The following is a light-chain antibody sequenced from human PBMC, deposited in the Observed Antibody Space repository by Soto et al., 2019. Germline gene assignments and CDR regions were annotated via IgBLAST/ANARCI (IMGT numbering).Light chain of an antibody. CDR1: QRISAN. CDR2: GAS. J-gene: IGKJ2*01. Sequence: EIVMTQSPATLSVSPGERATLYCKASQRISANLAWYQQKPAQPPRLLIYGASTRATGIPARFSGSGSGREFTLTISGLQSEDFALYYCQQYNIWPPSTFGQGTKLEIK. CDR3: QQYNIWPPST. V-gene: IGKV3-15*01.